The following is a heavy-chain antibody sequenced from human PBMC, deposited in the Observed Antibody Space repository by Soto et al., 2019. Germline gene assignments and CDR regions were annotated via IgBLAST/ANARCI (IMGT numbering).Heavy chain of an antibody. D-gene: IGHD3-10*01. V-gene: IGHV3-11*01. J-gene: IGHJ4*02. CDR3: ARDPDYGSGSYLDY. CDR2: ISSSGSTI. Sequence: GGSLRLSCAASGFIFNNYAMSWVRQAPGKGLEWVSYISSSGSTIYYADSVKGRFTISRDNAKNSLYLQMNSLRAEDTAVYYCARDPDYGSGSYLDYWGQGTLVTVSS. CDR1: GFIFNNYA.